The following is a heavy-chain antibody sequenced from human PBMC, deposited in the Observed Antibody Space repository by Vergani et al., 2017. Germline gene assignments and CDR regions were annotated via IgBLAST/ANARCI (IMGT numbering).Heavy chain of an antibody. D-gene: IGHD5-18*01. J-gene: IGHJ4*02. Sequence: QVQLQESGPGLLKPSQTLSLTSTVSGASVSRGTYYWTWIRQPAGKKLEWIVRMYTSGHTIYNPSLESRVTMSVDTSKNQFSLQLSSVTAADTAVYYCARGPRGYSYGPFGYWGQGTLVTVSS. CDR2: MYTSGHT. CDR1: GASVSRGTYY. V-gene: IGHV4-61*02. CDR3: ARGPRGYSYGPFGY.